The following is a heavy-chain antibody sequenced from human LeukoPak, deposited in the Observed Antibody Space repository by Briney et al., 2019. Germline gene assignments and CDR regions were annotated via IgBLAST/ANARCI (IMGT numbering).Heavy chain of an antibody. J-gene: IGHJ4*02. D-gene: IGHD2-2*01. Sequence: SETLSLTCAVYGGSFSGYYWSWIRQPPGKGLEWFGEINHSGSTNYNPSLKRRVTLSVDTSKNQFSLKLSSVTAADTAVYYCARGEDYQLLGRDFDYWGQGTLVTVPS. CDR3: ARGEDYQLLGRDFDY. CDR2: INHSGST. V-gene: IGHV4-34*01. CDR1: GGSFSGYY.